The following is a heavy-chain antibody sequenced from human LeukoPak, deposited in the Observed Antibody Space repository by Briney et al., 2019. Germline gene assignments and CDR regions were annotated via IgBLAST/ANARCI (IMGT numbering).Heavy chain of an antibody. V-gene: IGHV3-21*01. D-gene: IGHD2-15*01. CDR3: ARVPVVVVVAATGSYGMDV. Sequence: PGGSLRLSCAASGFTFSSYSMNWVRQAPGKGLEWVSSISSSSSYIYYADSVKGRFTIPRDNAKNSLYLQMNSLRAEDTAVYYCARVPVVVVVAATGSYGMDVWGQGTTVTVSS. CDR2: ISSSSSYI. J-gene: IGHJ6*02. CDR1: GFTFSSYS.